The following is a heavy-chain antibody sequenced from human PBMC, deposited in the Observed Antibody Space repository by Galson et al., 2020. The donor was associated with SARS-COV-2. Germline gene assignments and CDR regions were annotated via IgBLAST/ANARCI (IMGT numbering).Heavy chain of an antibody. J-gene: IGHJ6*03. V-gene: IGHV4-34*01. CDR1: GGSFSGYY. CDR2: INHSGST. D-gene: IGHD3-22*01. Sequence: SETLSLTCAVYGGSFSGYYWSWIRQPPGKGLEWIGEINHSGSTNYNPSLKSRVTISVDTSKNQFSLKLSSVTAADTAVYYCARLYYYDSSGYNHYYYYYMDVWCKGTTVTVSS. CDR3: ARLYYYDSSGYNHYYYYYMDV.